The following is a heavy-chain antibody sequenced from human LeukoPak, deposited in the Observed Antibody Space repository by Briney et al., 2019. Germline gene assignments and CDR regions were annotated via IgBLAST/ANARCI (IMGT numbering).Heavy chain of an antibody. D-gene: IGHD6-19*01. J-gene: IGHJ4*02. V-gene: IGHV1-69*13. CDR1: GGTFSSYA. Sequence: VASVKVSCKASGGTFSSYAISWVRQAPGQGLEWMGGIIPIFGTANHAQKFQGRVTITADESTSTAYMELSSLRSEDTAVYYCARGKSEGSSGWFTTGNDYWGQGTLVTVSS. CDR2: IIPIFGTA. CDR3: ARGKSEGSSGWFTTGNDY.